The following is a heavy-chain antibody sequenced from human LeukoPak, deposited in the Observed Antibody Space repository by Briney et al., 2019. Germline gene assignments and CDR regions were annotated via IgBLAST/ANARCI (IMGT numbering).Heavy chain of an antibody. D-gene: IGHD3-16*01. CDR2: IYPGDSDT. Sequence: GESLKISCKGSGYSFTSHWNAWGRQMPGKGLGWMGIIYPGDSDTRYSPPFQGQVNISADKPINNADLQWSSLKASGTAMYYCVRLGEKDWYSVSGCFDFWRQGTLVSVFS. CDR1: GYSFTSHW. J-gene: IGHJ4*02. CDR3: VRLGEKDWYSVSGCFDF. V-gene: IGHV5-51*01.